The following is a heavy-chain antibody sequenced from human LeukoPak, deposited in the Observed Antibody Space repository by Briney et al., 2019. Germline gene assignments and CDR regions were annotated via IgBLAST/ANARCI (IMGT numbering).Heavy chain of an antibody. Sequence: GGSLRLSCAASGFTFSNSAMSWVRQAPGKGLEWVSTLSGSGITTYYADSVTGRFTISRDNSKNTLYLQMNSVRAEDTAVYYCAKGIYSSGWSYFDYWGHGTLVTVSS. CDR1: GFTFSNSA. CDR3: AKGIYSSGWSYFDY. V-gene: IGHV3-23*01. J-gene: IGHJ4*01. D-gene: IGHD6-19*01. CDR2: LSGSGITT.